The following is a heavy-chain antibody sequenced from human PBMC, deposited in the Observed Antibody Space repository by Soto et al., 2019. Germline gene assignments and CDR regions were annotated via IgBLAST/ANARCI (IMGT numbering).Heavy chain of an antibody. D-gene: IGHD3-10*01. Sequence: VKVSCKASGYTFTGYYMHWVRQAPGQGLEWMGWINPNSGGTNYAQKFQGRVTMTRDTSISTAYMELSRLRSDDTAVYYCARDQYGEMATSPFDYWGQGTLVTVSS. CDR1: GYTFTGYY. J-gene: IGHJ4*02. V-gene: IGHV1-2*02. CDR2: INPNSGGT. CDR3: ARDQYGEMATSPFDY.